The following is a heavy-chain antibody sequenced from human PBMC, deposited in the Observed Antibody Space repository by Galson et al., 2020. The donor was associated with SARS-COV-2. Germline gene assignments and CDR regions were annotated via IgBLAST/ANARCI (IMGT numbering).Heavy chain of an antibody. J-gene: IGHJ6*02. V-gene: IGHV3-33*01. CDR2: IWDDGSNT. Sequence: TGGSLRLSCAASGFTFSSYGMHWVRQAPGKGLEWVAVIWDDGSNTYYADSVKGRFTISRDNSKNTLYLQMNSLRAEDTAVYYCARGPEQYYDILTGYYPYYYYYGMDVWGQGTTVSVS. CDR1: GFTFSSYG. D-gene: IGHD3-9*01. CDR3: ARGPEQYYDILTGYYPYYYYYGMDV.